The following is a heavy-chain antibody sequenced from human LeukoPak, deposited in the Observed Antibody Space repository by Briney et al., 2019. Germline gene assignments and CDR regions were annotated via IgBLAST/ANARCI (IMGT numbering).Heavy chain of an antibody. V-gene: IGHV1-24*01. CDR2: FAPEDGQT. D-gene: IGHD4/OR15-4a*01. Sequence: ASVKVSCKVSGYSLTELSMHWVRQAPGEGLGWMGGFAPEDGQTIYAQKFQGRLTVTEDTSTDTAYMDLSSLSSDDTAIYYCTTGPGAISDDDYWGQGTLVTVSS. CDR1: GYSLTELS. J-gene: IGHJ4*02. CDR3: TTGPGAISDDDY.